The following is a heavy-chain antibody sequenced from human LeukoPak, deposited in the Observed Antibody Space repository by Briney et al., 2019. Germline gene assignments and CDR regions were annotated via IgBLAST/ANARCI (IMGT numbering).Heavy chain of an antibody. CDR3: ARGGATTSFDS. Sequence: ASVKVSCKASGFTFSSYGFSWVRQAPGQGLEWMGWISAYNGNTNCAQKLQGRVTMTTDTSTSTAYMDLRSLRSDDTAVYYCARGGATTSFDSWGQGTLIPVSS. V-gene: IGHV1-18*01. D-gene: IGHD1-26*01. CDR2: ISAYNGNT. CDR1: GFTFSSYG. J-gene: IGHJ4*02.